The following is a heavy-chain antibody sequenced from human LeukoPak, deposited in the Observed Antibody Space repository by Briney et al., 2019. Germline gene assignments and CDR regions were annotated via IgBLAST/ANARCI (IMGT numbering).Heavy chain of an antibody. V-gene: IGHV3-33*08. CDR2: LWYDGTNK. CDR1: GFTFSTYD. CDR3: ARDVGIAVAGLLY. J-gene: IGHJ4*02. D-gene: IGHD6-19*01. Sequence: GGSLRLSCAASGFTFSTYDMSWVRRAPGKGLQWVASLWYDGTNKYHADSVKGRFTISRDNSQSTLYLQMNSLRAEDTAVYYCARDVGIAVAGLLYWGQGTLVTVSS.